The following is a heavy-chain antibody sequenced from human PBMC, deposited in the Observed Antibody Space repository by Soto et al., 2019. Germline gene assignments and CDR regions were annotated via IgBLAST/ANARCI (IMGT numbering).Heavy chain of an antibody. D-gene: IGHD3-3*01. Sequence: SVKVSCKPSGGTFSSYAISWVRQAPGQGLEWMGGIIPIFGTANYAQKFQGRVTITADESTSTAYMELSSLRSEATAVDYCARSREGRDYDFWSGYLIDAFDIWGQGTMVTVSS. CDR1: GGTFSSYA. J-gene: IGHJ3*02. V-gene: IGHV1-69*13. CDR3: ARSREGRDYDFWSGYLIDAFDI. CDR2: IIPIFGTA.